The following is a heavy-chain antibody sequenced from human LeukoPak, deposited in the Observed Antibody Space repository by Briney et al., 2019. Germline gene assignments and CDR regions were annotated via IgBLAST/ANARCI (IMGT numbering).Heavy chain of an antibody. V-gene: IGHV1-18*01. J-gene: IGHJ5*02. Sequence: ASVKVSCKASGHTFTTYGLSWVRQAPGQGLEWMGWISAYNGHTIYAQRFQGRVTMTTDTSTTTAYMELRSLRSDDTAVYYCARDQKFGIAAKARWLDPWGQGTLVTVSS. CDR3: ARDQKFGIAAKARWLDP. D-gene: IGHD2-15*01. CDR1: GHTFTTYG. CDR2: ISAYNGHT.